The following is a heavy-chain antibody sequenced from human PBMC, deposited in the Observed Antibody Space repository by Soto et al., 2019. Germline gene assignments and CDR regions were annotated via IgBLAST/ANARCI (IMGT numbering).Heavy chain of an antibody. CDR3: ATYDYGDNNF. V-gene: IGHV3-30-3*01. D-gene: IGHD4-17*01. CDR2: ISYDGNNQ. Sequence: QVYLVESGGGVVQPGRSLKLSCAASGFTISKYAVQWVRQAPGKGLEWVALISYDGNNQFYADSVNGRFTISRDNSRNKLYLQMGSLRPEDTAIYYCATYDYGDNNFWGQGTLVTVSS. CDR1: GFTISKYA. J-gene: IGHJ4*02.